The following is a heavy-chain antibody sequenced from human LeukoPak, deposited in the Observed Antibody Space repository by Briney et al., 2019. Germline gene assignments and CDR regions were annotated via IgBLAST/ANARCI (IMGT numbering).Heavy chain of an antibody. CDR3: ARDRSSSSWYSREYYFDY. D-gene: IGHD6-13*01. Sequence: GGSLRLSCAASGFTLSTYWMTWVRQAPGKGLEWVSAISGSGGSTYYADSVKGRFTISRDNAKNSLYLQMNSLRAEDTAVYYCARDRSSSSWYSREYYFDYWGQGTLVTVSS. J-gene: IGHJ4*02. CDR2: ISGSGGST. CDR1: GFTLSTYW. V-gene: IGHV3-48*01.